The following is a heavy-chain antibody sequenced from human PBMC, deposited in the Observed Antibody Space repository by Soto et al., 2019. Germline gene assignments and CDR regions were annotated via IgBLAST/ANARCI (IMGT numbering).Heavy chain of an antibody. CDR2: INAGNGNT. CDR3: ARSDFWSGYYYYYYMDV. V-gene: IGHV1-3*01. Sequence: ASVKVSCKASGYTFTSYAMHWVRQAPGQRLEWMGWINAGNGNTKYSQKFQGRVTITRDTSASTAYMELSSLRSEDTAVYYCARSDFWSGYYYYYYMDVRGKGTTVTVSS. J-gene: IGHJ6*03. CDR1: GYTFTSYA. D-gene: IGHD3-3*01.